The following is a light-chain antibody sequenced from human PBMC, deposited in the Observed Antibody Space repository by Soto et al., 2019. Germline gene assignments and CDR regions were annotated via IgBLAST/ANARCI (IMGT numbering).Light chain of an antibody. V-gene: IGKV3-20*01. J-gene: IGKJ4*01. Sequence: EIVLTQSPGTLSLSPGERATLSCRASQSVSSSYLAWYQQKPGQAPRILIYGASSRATGIPDRFSGSGSGTDFTLTISRLEPKYVAVYYCQQYGSSPPDTFGGGTKVEIK. CDR1: QSVSSSY. CDR3: QQYGSSPPDT. CDR2: GAS.